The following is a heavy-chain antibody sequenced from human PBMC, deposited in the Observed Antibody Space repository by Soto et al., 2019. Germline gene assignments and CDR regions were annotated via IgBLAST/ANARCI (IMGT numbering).Heavy chain of an antibody. Sequence: SETLSLTCTVSCGSISSSSYYWGWIRQPPGKGLEWIGSIYYSGSTYYNPSLKSRVTISVDTSKNQFSLKLSSVTAADTAVYYCARSATYYDYVWGSYRTYYYGMDVWGQGTTVTVSS. CDR2: IYYSGST. CDR1: CGSISSSSYY. CDR3: ARSATYYDYVWGSYRTYYYGMDV. J-gene: IGHJ6*02. D-gene: IGHD3-16*02. V-gene: IGHV4-39*01.